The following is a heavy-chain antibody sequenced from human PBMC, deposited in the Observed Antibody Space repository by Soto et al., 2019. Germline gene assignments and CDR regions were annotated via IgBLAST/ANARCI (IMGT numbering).Heavy chain of an antibody. J-gene: IGHJ4*02. V-gene: IGHV1-69*08. CDR1: GGTFSSYT. D-gene: IGHD6-13*01. CDR3: ARDIEAAAGTGDY. Sequence: QVQLVQSGAAVKKPGSSVKVSCKASGGTFSSYTISWVRQAPGQGLEWMGRIIPILGIANYAQKFQGRVTITADKSTSTAYMELSSLRSEDTAVYYCARDIEAAAGTGDYWGQGTLVTVSS. CDR2: IIPILGIA.